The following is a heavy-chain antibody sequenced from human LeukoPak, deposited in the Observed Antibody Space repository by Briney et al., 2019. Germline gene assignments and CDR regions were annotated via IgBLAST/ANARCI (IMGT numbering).Heavy chain of an antibody. Sequence: LSGGSLRLSCAASGFTFSSYGMHWVRQAPGKGLEWVAVISYDGSNKYYADSVKGRFTISRDNSKNTLYLQMNSLRAEDTAVYYCAKGSPRIVGATAGFDYWGQGTLVTVSS. CDR3: AKGSPRIVGATAGFDY. V-gene: IGHV3-30*18. J-gene: IGHJ4*02. CDR2: ISYDGSNK. CDR1: GFTFSSYG. D-gene: IGHD1-26*01.